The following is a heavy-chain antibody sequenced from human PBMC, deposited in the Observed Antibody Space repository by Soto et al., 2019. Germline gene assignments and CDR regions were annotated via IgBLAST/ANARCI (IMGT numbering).Heavy chain of an antibody. J-gene: IGHJ4*02. Sequence: LEWMGWINAGNGNTKYSQKFQGRVTITRDTSASTAYMELSSLRSEDTAVYYCAREGYCSSTSCYRAFYFWGQGTLVTVSS. D-gene: IGHD2-2*01. V-gene: IGHV1-3*01. CDR2: INAGNGNT. CDR3: AREGYCSSTSCYRAFYF.